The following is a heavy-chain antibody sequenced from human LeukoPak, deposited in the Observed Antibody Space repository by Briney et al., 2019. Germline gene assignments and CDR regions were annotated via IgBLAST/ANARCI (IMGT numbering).Heavy chain of an antibody. V-gene: IGHV4-59*01. CDR3: ARKKDWENAFDI. D-gene: IGHD1-26*01. CDR1: GGSISSYY. CDR2: IYDSGST. Sequence: KPSETLSLTCTVYGGSISSYYWSWIRQPPGKGLEWIGYIYDSGSTNHNPSLKSRVTISRDTSKNQFSLKLSSVTAADTAVYYCARKKDWENAFDIWGQGTMVTVSS. J-gene: IGHJ3*02.